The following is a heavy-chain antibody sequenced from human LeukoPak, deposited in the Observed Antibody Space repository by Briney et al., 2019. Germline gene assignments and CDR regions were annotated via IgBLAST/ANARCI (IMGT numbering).Heavy chain of an antibody. J-gene: IGHJ4*02. CDR3: ARVGHSGYDEYDY. CDR1: GFTFSGYY. CDR2: ISSSGSTI. D-gene: IGHD5-12*01. V-gene: IGHV3-11*01. Sequence: GGSLRLSCAASGFTFSGYYMSWIREAPGKGLEWVSYISSSGSTIYYADSVKGRFTISRDNAKNSLYLQMNSLRAEDTAVYYCARVGHSGYDEYDYWGQGTLVTVSS.